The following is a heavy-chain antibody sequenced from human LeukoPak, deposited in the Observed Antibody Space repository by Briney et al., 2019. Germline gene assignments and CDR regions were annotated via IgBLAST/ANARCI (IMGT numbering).Heavy chain of an antibody. J-gene: IGHJ4*02. CDR1: GLTFSSSG. D-gene: IGHD5-18*01. Sequence: GGSLRLSCAVSGLTFSSSGMDWVRQAPGKGLEWVASINPDGNKKYSADSVKGRFTISRDNAENSLYLQMNSLRVKDTAFYYCARDLAYSRLDYWGQGMLVTVSS. CDR3: ARDLAYSRLDY. CDR2: INPDGNKK. V-gene: IGHV3-7*01.